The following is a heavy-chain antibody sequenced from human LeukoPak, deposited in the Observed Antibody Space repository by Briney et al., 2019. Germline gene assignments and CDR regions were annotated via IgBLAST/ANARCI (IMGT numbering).Heavy chain of an antibody. CDR3: ARGPADYVWGSYRSRAFDI. CDR2: ISRSGGTK. J-gene: IGHJ3*02. Sequence: GGSLRLSCAASGFTFSDYNMRWIRQAPGKGLEWVSSISRSGGTKYYADSVKDRFTISRDNSKNTLYLQMNSLRAEDTAVYYCARGPADYVWGSYRSRAFDIWGQGTMVTVSS. CDR1: GFTFSDYN. V-gene: IGHV3-11*04. D-gene: IGHD3-16*01.